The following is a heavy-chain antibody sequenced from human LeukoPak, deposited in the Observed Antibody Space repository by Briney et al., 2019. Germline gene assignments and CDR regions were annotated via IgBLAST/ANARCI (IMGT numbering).Heavy chain of an antibody. J-gene: IGHJ4*02. D-gene: IGHD1-26*01. CDR1: GFTFSSYA. V-gene: IGHV3-23*01. CDR3: AKDWDSGSYFADY. Sequence: GGSLRLSCAVSGFTFSSYAMSWVRQAPGKGLEWVSGISGSGDFTYYAHSVRGRFTISRDNSKNTLYLQMNSLGAEDTGVYYCAKDWDSGSYFADYWGQGTLVTVSS. CDR2: ISGSGDFT.